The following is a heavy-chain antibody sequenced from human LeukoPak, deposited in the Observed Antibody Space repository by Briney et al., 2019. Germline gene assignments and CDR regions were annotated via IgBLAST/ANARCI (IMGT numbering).Heavy chain of an antibody. J-gene: IGHJ3*02. CDR1: GYTFTGYY. CDR2: INPNSGGT. Sequence: ASVKVSCKAPGYTFTGYYMHWVRQAPGQGLEWMGWINPNSGGTNYAQKFQGRVTMTRDTSISTAYMELSRLRSDDTAVYYCAREYSSSSRAFDIWGQGTMVTVSS. D-gene: IGHD6-6*01. V-gene: IGHV1-2*02. CDR3: AREYSSSSRAFDI.